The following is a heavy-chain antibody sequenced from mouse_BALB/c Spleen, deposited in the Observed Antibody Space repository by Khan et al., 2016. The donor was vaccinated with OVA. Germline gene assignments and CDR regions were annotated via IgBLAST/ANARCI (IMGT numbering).Heavy chain of an antibody. CDR2: IYPGTDNT. CDR3: ARDEALYNFDY. J-gene: IGHJ2*01. D-gene: IGHD3-2*02. CDR1: GYIFTSYW. Sequence: QVQLKQSGAELVRPGASVKLSCKTSGYIFTSYWIHWVKQRSGQGLEWIARIYPGTDNTYYNENLKDKATLTADKSSSTAYMQLSSHNSEDAAVYFCARDEALYNFDYWGQGTTLTVSS. V-gene: IGHV1S132*01.